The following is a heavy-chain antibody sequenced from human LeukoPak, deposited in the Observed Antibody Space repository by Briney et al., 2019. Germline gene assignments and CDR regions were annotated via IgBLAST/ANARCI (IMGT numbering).Heavy chain of an antibody. D-gene: IGHD3-10*01. CDR1: GYTFTGYY. J-gene: IGHJ6*03. CDR2: INPNSGGT. Sequence: GASVKVSCKASGYTFTGYYMHWVRQAPGQGLEWMGWINPNSGGTNYAQKFQGRVTMTRDTSISTAYMELSRLRSDDTAVYYCARDYYGSGSPLYYYYYMDVWGKGTTVTVSS. CDR3: ARDYYGSGSPLYYYYYMDV. V-gene: IGHV1-2*02.